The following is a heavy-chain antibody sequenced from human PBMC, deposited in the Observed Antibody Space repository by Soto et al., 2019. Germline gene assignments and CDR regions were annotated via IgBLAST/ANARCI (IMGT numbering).Heavy chain of an antibody. V-gene: IGHV3-23*01. D-gene: IGHD2-21*02. CDR3: AKFYGGNSAHTYTIDP. CDR1: GFTFSTYA. CDR2: ISSSGGST. J-gene: IGHJ5*02. Sequence: EVQLLESGGGLVQPGGSLRLSCAASGFTFSTYAMSWVRQAPGKVLEWVSTISSSGGSTHYADSVKGRFTISRDNSKNTLYLQMNSLRAEDTAVYYCAKFYGGNSAHTYTIDPWGQGTLVTFSS.